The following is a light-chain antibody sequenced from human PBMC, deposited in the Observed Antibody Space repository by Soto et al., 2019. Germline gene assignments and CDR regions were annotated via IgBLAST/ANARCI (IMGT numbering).Light chain of an antibody. CDR3: HQYHNWPWT. V-gene: IGKV3-15*01. CDR1: QSVSIN. CDR2: AAS. J-gene: IGKJ1*01. Sequence: EIVMTQSPATLSVSPGDRATRSCRASQSVSINLAWYQQKPGQVPRLLIYAASTRATGLPARFSGSGSETEFTLTISSLQSEDFAVYYCHQYHNWPWTFGQGTKVDIK.